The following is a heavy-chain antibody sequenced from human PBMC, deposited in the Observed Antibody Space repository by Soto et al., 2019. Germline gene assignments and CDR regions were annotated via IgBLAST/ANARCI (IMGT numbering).Heavy chain of an antibody. CDR2: ISSSSSTI. CDR3: ARNHPRRLREYNWFDP. J-gene: IGHJ5*02. V-gene: IGHV3-48*01. CDR1: GFTFSSYS. Sequence: GGSLRLSCAASGFTFSSYSMNWVRQAPGKGLEWVSYISSSSSTIYYADSVKGRFTISRDNAKNSLYLQMNSLRAEDTAVYYCARNHPRRLREYNWFDPWGQGTLVTVSS.